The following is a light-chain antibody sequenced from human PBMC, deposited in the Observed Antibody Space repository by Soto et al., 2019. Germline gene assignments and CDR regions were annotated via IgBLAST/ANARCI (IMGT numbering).Light chain of an antibody. Sequence: EIVMTQSPATLSVSPGERATLSCRASQSVSTNLAWHQQKPGQAPRLLIYGASTRATGVPARFSGSGSGTEFTLNISSLQSEDFAVYYCQQYNNWPPITFGQGTRLEIK. V-gene: IGKV3D-15*01. J-gene: IGKJ5*01. CDR3: QQYNNWPPIT. CDR1: QSVSTN. CDR2: GAS.